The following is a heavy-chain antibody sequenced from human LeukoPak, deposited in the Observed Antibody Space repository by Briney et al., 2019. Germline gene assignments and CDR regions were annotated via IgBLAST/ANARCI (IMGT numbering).Heavy chain of an antibody. D-gene: IGHD2-8*01. J-gene: IGHJ4*02. Sequence: PSETLSLTCTVSGGSVSSNSYYWGWIRQPPGKGLEWIGNIYYSGSSYYTPSLKSRLTISVDTSKDQFSLKLTSVTAADTAVYYCAASGYSTRWYYYDFWGQGTLVTVSS. CDR1: GGSVSSNSYY. CDR2: IYYSGSS. V-gene: IGHV4-39*01. CDR3: AASGYSTRWYYYDF.